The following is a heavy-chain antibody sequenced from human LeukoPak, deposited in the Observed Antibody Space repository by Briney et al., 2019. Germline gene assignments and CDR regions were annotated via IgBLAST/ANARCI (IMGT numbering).Heavy chain of an antibody. V-gene: IGHV3-13*01. CDR2: IGIVADT. CDR3: ARRAAGGSYFDL. J-gene: IGHJ2*01. Sequence: GSLRLSCAASGSTFTGYGMQWVRQATGKGLEWVSSIGIVADTYYSGSVKGRFTIFRENAESSLFLQMNSLRPGDTAVYYCARRAAGGSYFDLWGRGTLVTVSS. D-gene: IGHD3-16*01. CDR1: GSTFTGYG.